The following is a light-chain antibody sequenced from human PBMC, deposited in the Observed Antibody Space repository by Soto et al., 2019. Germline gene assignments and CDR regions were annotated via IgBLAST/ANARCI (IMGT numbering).Light chain of an antibody. CDR2: EAY. J-gene: IGKJ1*01. CDR1: QSIRYW. Sequence: DIQMAQSTSSLSVSVGDSVTISCRASQSIRYWLACFQQNPGKAPRLLIYEAYRLESGVTSRISGSGSGTEFTLTISSLQPDDFATYYCQRYTSYPWTVGPVTKVDIK. CDR3: QRYTSYPWT. V-gene: IGKV1-5*03.